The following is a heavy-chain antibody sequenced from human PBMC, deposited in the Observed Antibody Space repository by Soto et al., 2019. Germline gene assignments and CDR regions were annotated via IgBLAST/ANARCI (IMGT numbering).Heavy chain of an antibody. CDR1: GYTFTSYA. J-gene: IGHJ6*02. V-gene: IGHV1-3*01. Sequence: SXKVSCKASGYTFTSYAMHWVRQAPGQRLEWMGWINAGNGNTKYSQKFQGRVTITRDTSASTAYMELSSLRSEDTAVYYCARVFKYYYYGMDVWGQGTTVTVSS. CDR3: ARVFKYYYYGMDV. CDR2: INAGNGNT.